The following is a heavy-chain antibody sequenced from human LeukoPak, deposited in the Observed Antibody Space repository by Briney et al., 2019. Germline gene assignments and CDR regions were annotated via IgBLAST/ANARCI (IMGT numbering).Heavy chain of an antibody. D-gene: IGHD3-22*01. CDR1: GFTFSSYA. CDR2: ISYDGSNK. Sequence: GGSLRLSCAASGFTFSSYAMHRVRQAPGKGLEWVAVISYDGSNKYYADSVKGRITISRDNSKNTLYLQMNSLRAEDTAVYYCANPTPNHYDSSGFVGYWGQGTLVTVSS. V-gene: IGHV3-30-3*01. J-gene: IGHJ4*02. CDR3: ANPTPNHYDSSGFVGY.